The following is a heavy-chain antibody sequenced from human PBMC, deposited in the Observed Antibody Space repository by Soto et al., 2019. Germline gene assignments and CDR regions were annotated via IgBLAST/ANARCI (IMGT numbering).Heavy chain of an antibody. D-gene: IGHD4-17*01. J-gene: IGHJ4*02. Sequence: GGSLILSCEASGFSFSNYSLSWVRQAPGKGLEWVSTFSAGGRAYYADSVKGRFTIAKDFSKNTLHLQTNSLRAEDTAVYFCAKESMPEHYGDTLFDHWGQGTRVTVSS. CDR1: GFSFSNYS. CDR3: AKESMPEHYGDTLFDH. V-gene: IGHV3-23*01. CDR2: FSAGGRA.